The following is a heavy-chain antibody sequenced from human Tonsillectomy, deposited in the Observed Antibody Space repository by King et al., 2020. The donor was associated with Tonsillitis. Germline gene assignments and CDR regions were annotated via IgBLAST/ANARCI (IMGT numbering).Heavy chain of an antibody. Sequence: VQLVESGGGLVKPGGSLRLSCTGSGFTFSMYTMTWVRQAPGKGLQWISSMSSSGTYIYYADSVRGRFTISRDNANVSLYLQMDSLRVDDTAVYYCARDRYAPPLYYYGLDIWGPWTTVTVSS. D-gene: IGHD3-16*01. J-gene: IGHJ6*02. CDR2: MSSSGTYI. CDR1: GFTFSMYT. CDR3: ARDRYAPPLYYYGLDI. V-gene: IGHV3-21*01.